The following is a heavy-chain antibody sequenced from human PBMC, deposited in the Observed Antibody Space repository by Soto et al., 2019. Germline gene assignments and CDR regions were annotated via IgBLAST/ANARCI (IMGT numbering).Heavy chain of an antibody. Sequence: RLPGSPTGFTFSSCWMSWVRQAPGKGLEWVANIKQDGSEKYYVDSVKGRFTISRDNAKNSLYLQMNSLRAEDTAVYYCARDQGPGGTDYWGQGNLVTVSS. CDR1: GFTFSSCW. J-gene: IGHJ4*02. D-gene: IGHD1-1*01. V-gene: IGHV3-7*01. CDR3: ARDQGPGGTDY. CDR2: IKQDGSEK.